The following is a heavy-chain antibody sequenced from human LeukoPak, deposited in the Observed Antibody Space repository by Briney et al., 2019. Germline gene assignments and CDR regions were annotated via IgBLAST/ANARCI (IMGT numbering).Heavy chain of an antibody. D-gene: IGHD6-19*01. Sequence: PSETLSLTCTVSGDSISSSSYYWGWIRQPPGKGLEWIGSIYYTGITYYNPSLKSRVTISLDTSKNQFSLKLTSVTAADTALYFCANQQWLGSEGWFEPWGQGTLVTVSS. CDR1: GDSISSSSYY. CDR3: ANQQWLGSEGWFEP. J-gene: IGHJ5*02. V-gene: IGHV4-39*01. CDR2: IYYTGIT.